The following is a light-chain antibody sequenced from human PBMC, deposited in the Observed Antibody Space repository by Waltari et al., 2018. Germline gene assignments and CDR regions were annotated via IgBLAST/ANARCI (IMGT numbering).Light chain of an antibody. J-gene: IGLJ3*02. CDR3: QTGGHGTWV. CDR1: SGHSSNV. V-gene: IGLV4-69*01. Sequence: QLVLTQSPSASASLGASVKLTCTLSSGHSSNVIAWHQQQPEKGPRHLMKVNSDGSHSKGDKIPDRFSGSSSGAERYLTISSLQSEDEADYYCQTGGHGTWVFGGGTKLTVL. CDR2: VNSDGSH.